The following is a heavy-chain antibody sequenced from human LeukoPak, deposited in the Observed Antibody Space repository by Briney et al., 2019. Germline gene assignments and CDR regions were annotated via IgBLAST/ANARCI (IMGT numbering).Heavy chain of an antibody. CDR2: IYYSGST. J-gene: IGHJ5*02. D-gene: IGHD2-2*01. CDR3: ARGDIHTSCLFDP. V-gene: IGHV4-31*03. CDR1: GGSISSGGYY. Sequence: SETLSLTCTVSGGSISSGGYYWSWIRQHPGKGLEWIGYIYYSGSTYYNPPLKSRVTISVDTSKNQFSLKLSSVTAADTAVYYCARGDIHTSCLFDPWGQGTLVTVSS.